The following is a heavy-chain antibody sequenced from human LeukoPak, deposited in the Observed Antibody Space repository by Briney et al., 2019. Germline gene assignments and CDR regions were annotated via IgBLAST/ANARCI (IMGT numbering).Heavy chain of an antibody. J-gene: IGHJ4*02. V-gene: IGHV3-23*01. D-gene: IGHD5-12*01. Sequence: GGSLRLSCAASGFTFTNYAMGWVRQAPGKGLEWVSAINGGGTAAYYADSVKGRFTISRDNSKNTLYLQINSLRAEDTAVYYCAKDGGDIVATIIQYWGQGTLVTVSS. CDR1: GFTFTNYA. CDR3: AKDGGDIVATIIQY. CDR2: INGGGTAA.